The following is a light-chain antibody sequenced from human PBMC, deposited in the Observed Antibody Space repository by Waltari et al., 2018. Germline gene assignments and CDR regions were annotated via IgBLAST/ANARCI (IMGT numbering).Light chain of an antibody. V-gene: IGLV2-14*03. CDR2: DVR. CDR3: STYLRSSAPVV. J-gene: IGLJ2*01. Sequence: GSPGQSTTISCTGSSSDIGTYDWVSWYQQHPGEAPKLMIYDVRQRPSGVSDRFSGSKSGNTASLTVSGLQAEDEADYYCSTYLRSSAPVVFGGGTKLTVL. CDR1: SSDIGTYDW.